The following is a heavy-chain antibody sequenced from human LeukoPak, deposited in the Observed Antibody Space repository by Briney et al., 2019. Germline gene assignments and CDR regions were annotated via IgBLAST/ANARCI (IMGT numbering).Heavy chain of an antibody. CDR1: GYSFTNYW. Sequence: GESLEISCKGSGYSFTNYWIGWVRQMPGKGLEWMGIIYPGDSDTRYSPSFQGQVTISADKSISTAYLQWSSLKASDTAMYYCARYQAPSDSYYYYYGMDVWGQGTTVTVSS. J-gene: IGHJ6*02. V-gene: IGHV5-51*01. CDR2: IYPGDSDT. CDR3: ARYQAPSDSYYYYYGMDV. D-gene: IGHD3-22*01.